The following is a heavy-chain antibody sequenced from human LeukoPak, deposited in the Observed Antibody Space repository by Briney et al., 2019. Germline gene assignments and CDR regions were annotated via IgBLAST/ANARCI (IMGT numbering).Heavy chain of an antibody. V-gene: IGHV4-34*01. CDR2: INHSGST. Sequence: SETLSLTCAVYGGSFSGYYWSWIRQPPGKGLEWIGEINHSGSTNYNPSLKSRVTISVDTSKNQFSLKLSSVTAADTAVYYCASVVGATNLLDYWGQGTLVTVSP. J-gene: IGHJ4*02. CDR1: GGSFSGYY. D-gene: IGHD1-26*01. CDR3: ASVVGATNLLDY.